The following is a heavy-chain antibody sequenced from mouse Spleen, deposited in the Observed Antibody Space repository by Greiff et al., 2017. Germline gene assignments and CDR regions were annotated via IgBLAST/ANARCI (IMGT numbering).Heavy chain of an antibody. CDR1: GYTFTSYD. V-gene: IGHV14-4*01. J-gene: IGHJ3*01. CDR3: TKTARATSAWFAY. Sequence: DVKLQESGPELVKPGASVKLSCKASGYTFTSYDINWVKQRPGQGLEWIGWIYPANGDTEYASKFQGKATITADTSSNTAYLQLSSLTSEDTAVYYCTKTARATSAWFAYWGQGTLVTVSA. D-gene: IGHD3-2*01. CDR2: IYPANGDT.